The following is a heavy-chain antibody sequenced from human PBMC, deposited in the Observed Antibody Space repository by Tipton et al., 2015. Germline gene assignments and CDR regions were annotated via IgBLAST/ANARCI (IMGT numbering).Heavy chain of an antibody. CDR2: IGTAGDS. V-gene: IGHV3-13*01. D-gene: IGHD6-25*01. Sequence: GSLRLSCAASGFTFSGYDMHWVRQTAGKGLQWVSAIGTAGDSYYPDSVKGRFTISRENASNSVYLQMSSLRAEDTAVYYCAGSPRGRYFYYPMDVWGHGTAVTVSS. CDR3: AGSPRGRYFYYPMDV. J-gene: IGHJ6*02. CDR1: GFTFSGYD.